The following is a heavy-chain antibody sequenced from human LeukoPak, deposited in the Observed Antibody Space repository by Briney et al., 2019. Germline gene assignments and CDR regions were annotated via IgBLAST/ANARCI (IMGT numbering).Heavy chain of an antibody. Sequence: GGSLRLSCAASGFTFSSYSMNWVRQAPGKGLEWVAVISHDGTVQYYADSVKGRFTISRDTSKSSLYLQMNSLRPEDTALYFCAKEHREKSSREYDFWGQGTLVTVSS. CDR2: ISHDGTVQ. CDR3: AKEHREKSSREYDF. D-gene: IGHD3-10*01. CDR1: GFTFSSYS. J-gene: IGHJ4*02. V-gene: IGHV3-30*18.